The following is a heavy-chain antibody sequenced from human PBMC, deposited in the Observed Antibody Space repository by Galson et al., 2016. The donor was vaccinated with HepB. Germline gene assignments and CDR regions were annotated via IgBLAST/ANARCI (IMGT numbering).Heavy chain of an antibody. D-gene: IGHD3-3*01. CDR3: ARAHGFLPNYYYGMDV. CDR2: IYDSEIT. Sequence: SETLSLTCSVSGASISGRYWNWIRQSPGKGLEWIAYIYDSEITNYNPSLKSRVTLSLDTSKNQFSLNLNSVTAADTAVYYCARAHGFLPNYYYGMDVWGKGTTVTVSS. CDR1: GASISGRY. J-gene: IGHJ6*04. V-gene: IGHV4-59*11.